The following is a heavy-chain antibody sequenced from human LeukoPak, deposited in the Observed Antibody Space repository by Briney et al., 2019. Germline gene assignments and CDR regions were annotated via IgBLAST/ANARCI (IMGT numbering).Heavy chain of an antibody. Sequence: SETLSLTCAVYGGSFSGYYWSWIRQPPGKGLEWIGEINHIGSTNYNPSLKRRIAISVDTSKNQFSLKLSSVTAADTAVYYCARGLDSSSPSGYFDYWGQGTLVTVSS. D-gene: IGHD6-13*01. CDR3: ARGLDSSSPSGYFDY. CDR2: INHIGST. J-gene: IGHJ4*02. V-gene: IGHV4-34*01. CDR1: GGSFSGYY.